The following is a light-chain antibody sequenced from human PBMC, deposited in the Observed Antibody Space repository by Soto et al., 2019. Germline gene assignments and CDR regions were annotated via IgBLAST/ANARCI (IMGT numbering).Light chain of an antibody. CDR1: QSLSSGY. Sequence: EIVLTQSPATLSLSPGERATLSCGASQSLSSGYLAWYQQKPGLAPRPLIYDASSRATGIPDRFSGSGSGTDFTLTISRLEPEDFAVYYCQQYGSSPSITFGQGTRLEIK. J-gene: IGKJ5*01. CDR3: QQYGSSPSIT. CDR2: DAS. V-gene: IGKV3D-20*01.